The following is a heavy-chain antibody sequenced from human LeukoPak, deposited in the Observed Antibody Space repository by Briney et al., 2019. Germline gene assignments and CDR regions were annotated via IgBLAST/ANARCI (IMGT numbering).Heavy chain of an antibody. CDR1: GFTFSSYA. CDR3: ARDVGAPADYARPGFDL. D-gene: IGHD4-17*01. CDR2: ISGSGGST. J-gene: IGHJ2*01. V-gene: IGHV3-23*01. Sequence: PGGSLRLSCAASGFTFSSYAMSWVRQAPGKGLEWVSAISGSGGSTYYADSVKGRFTISRDNAKNSLYLQMNSLRAEDTAVYYCARDVGAPADYARPGFDLWGRGTLVTVSS.